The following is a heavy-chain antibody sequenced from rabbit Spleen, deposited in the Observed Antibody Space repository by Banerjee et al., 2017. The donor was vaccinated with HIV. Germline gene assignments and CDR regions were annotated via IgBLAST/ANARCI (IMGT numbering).Heavy chain of an antibody. CDR2: IDTNNNYI. Sequence: QSLEESGGDLVKPGASLTLTCTVSGFSFSGNDYMCWVRQAPGKGLEWIACIDTNNNYIWTANWAKGRFTISKTSSTTVTLQMTSLTAADTATYFCARDDLRYGSRTLYFTLWGPGTLVTVS. J-gene: IGHJ4*01. D-gene: IGHD4-2*01. CDR1: GFSFSGNDY. V-gene: IGHV1S40*01. CDR3: ARDDLRYGSRTLYFTL.